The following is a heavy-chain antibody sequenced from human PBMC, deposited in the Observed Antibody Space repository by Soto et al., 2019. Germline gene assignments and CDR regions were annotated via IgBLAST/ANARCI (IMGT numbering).Heavy chain of an antibody. V-gene: IGHV1-8*02. Sequence: ASVKVSCKDSGGTLSSYAISWVRQAPGQGLEWMGWMNPNSGNTGYAQKFQGRVTMTRNTSISTAYMELSSLRSEDTAVYYCASLITIFGVVTSYYFDYWGQGTLVTVSS. CDR1: GGTLSSYA. D-gene: IGHD3-3*01. CDR2: MNPNSGNT. J-gene: IGHJ4*02. CDR3: ASLITIFGVVTSYYFDY.